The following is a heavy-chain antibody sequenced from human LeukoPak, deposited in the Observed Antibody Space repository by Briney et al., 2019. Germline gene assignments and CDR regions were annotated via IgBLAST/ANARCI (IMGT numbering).Heavy chain of an antibody. CDR3: AKDRLLNYYGSGSYYLDD. J-gene: IGHJ4*02. D-gene: IGHD3-10*01. CDR2: IRYDGSNK. CDR1: GFTFSSYG. V-gene: IGHV3-30*02. Sequence: GGSLRLSCAASGFTFSSYGMHWVRQAPGKGLEWVAFIRYDGSNKYYADSVKGRFTITRDNSKNPLYLQVNSLRAEDTAVYYCAKDRLLNYYGSGSYYLDDWGQGTLVTVSS.